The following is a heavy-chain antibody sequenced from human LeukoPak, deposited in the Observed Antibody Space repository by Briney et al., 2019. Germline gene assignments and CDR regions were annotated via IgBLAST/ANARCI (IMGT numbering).Heavy chain of an antibody. D-gene: IGHD3-10*01. CDR1: GFTFSSYE. J-gene: IGHJ6*03. CDR3: ARDWPFSYGSGSDYYYYYMDV. Sequence: PGGSLRLSCAASGFTFSSYEMNWVRQAPGKGLEWVSSISSSSSYIYYADSVKGRFTISRDNAKNSLYLQMNSLRAEDTAVYYCARDWPFSYGSGSDYYYYYMDVWGKGTTVTVSS. V-gene: IGHV3-21*01. CDR2: ISSSSSYI.